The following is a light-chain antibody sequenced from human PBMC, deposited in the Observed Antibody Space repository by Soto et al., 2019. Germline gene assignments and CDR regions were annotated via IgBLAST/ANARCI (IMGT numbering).Light chain of an antibody. V-gene: IGLV2-14*01. CDR1: SSDVGGHNY. J-gene: IGLJ2*01. CDR2: DVS. Sequence: QSALTQPASVSGSPGQSITISCTGTSSDVGGHNYVSWHQQHPGKAPKLKIYDVSNRPSGVSNRFSGSKSGNTASLTISGLQAEDEADYYCSSYTSSSVVFGGGTKVTVL. CDR3: SSYTSSSVV.